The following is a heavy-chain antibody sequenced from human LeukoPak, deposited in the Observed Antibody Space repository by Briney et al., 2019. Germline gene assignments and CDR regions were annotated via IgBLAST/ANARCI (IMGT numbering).Heavy chain of an antibody. CDR2: IYTSGST. Sequence: PSETLSLTCAVSGGSISSGGYYWSWIRQPAGKGLEWIGRIYTSGSTNYNPSLKSRVTMSVDTSKNQFSLKLSSVTAADTAVYYCASSRGNWGQGTLVTVSS. D-gene: IGHD1-1*01. CDR1: GGSISSGGYY. CDR3: ASSRGN. V-gene: IGHV4-61*02. J-gene: IGHJ4*02.